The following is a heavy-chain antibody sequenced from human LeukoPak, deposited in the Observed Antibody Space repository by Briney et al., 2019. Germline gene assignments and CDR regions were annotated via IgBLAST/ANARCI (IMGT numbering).Heavy chain of an antibody. V-gene: IGHV4-39*07. CDR2: IFHTGKT. J-gene: IGHJ4*02. CDR3: AAGGYSSSWYEDY. D-gene: IGHD6-13*01. Sequence: SETLSLTCDVSGGSISTGNYWWGWLRQPPGKGLEWIGIIFHTGKTHDNPSLRGRVSMSVDTSKNQFSLKLSSVTAADTAVYYCAAGGYSSSWYEDYWGQGTLVTVSS. CDR1: GGSISTGNYW.